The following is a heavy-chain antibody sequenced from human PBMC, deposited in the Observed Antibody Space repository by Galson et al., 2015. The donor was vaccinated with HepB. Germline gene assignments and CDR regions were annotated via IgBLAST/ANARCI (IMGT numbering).Heavy chain of an antibody. Sequence: SLRLSCAASGFTFSSYGMHWVRQAPGKGLEWVAVIWYDGSNKYYADSVKGRFTISRDNSKNTLYLQMNSLRAEDTAVYYCARERARSSGSHQRGYYYYGMDVWGQGTTVTVSS. D-gene: IGHD1-26*01. J-gene: IGHJ6*02. CDR1: GFTFSSYG. CDR2: IWYDGSNK. CDR3: ARERARSSGSHQRGYYYYGMDV. V-gene: IGHV3-33*01.